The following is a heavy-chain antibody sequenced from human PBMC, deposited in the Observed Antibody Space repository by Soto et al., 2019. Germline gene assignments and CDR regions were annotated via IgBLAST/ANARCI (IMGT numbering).Heavy chain of an antibody. J-gene: IGHJ6*03. CDR1: GFILSDCA. CDR3: ARDLSWGSNWYYYMDV. Sequence: EVQLVESGGGLVQPGGSLRLSCATSGFILSDCAMNWVRQAPGKGLEWVSYISSSSSVIDYADSVKGRFTVSRDNARNSLYLQMNSLRAADTAAYYCARDLSWGSNWYYYMDVWGKGTTVTVAS. V-gene: IGHV3-48*01. CDR2: ISSSSSVI. D-gene: IGHD7-27*01.